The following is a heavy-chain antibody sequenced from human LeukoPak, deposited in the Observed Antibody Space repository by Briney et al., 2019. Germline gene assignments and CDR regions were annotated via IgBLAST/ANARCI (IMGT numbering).Heavy chain of an antibody. CDR3: ARVPLVVVTAMSSGDYGMDV. Sequence: SVKVSCKASGGTFSSYAISWVRHAPGQGLEWMGRIIPILGIANYAQKFQGRVTITADKSTSTAYMELSSLRSEDTAVYYCARVPLVVVTAMSSGDYGMDVWGQGTTVTVSS. V-gene: IGHV1-69*04. J-gene: IGHJ6*02. D-gene: IGHD2-21*02. CDR2: IIPILGIA. CDR1: GGTFSSYA.